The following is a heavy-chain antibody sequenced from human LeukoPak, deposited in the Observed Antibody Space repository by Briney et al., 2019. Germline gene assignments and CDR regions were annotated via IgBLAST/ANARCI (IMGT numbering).Heavy chain of an antibody. J-gene: IGHJ5*02. CDR3: VRGYCSATSCYFSCSYSWFDP. D-gene: IGHD2-2*01. V-gene: IGHV3-74*01. Sequence: RGSLRLSCAASGFTFSNYWMHWVRQTPGKGLVWVSRILSDGSSTNYADSVKGRFTVSRDNAQNTLYLQMNSLRAEDTAVYYCVRGYCSATSCYFSCSYSWFDPWGQGTLVTVSS. CDR2: ILSDGSST. CDR1: GFTFSNYW.